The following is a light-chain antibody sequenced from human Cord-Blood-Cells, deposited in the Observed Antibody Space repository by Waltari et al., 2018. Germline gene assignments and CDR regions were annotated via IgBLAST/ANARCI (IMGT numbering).Light chain of an antibody. V-gene: IGKV1-39*01. CDR2: AAS. J-gene: IGKJ1*01. CDR1: QSISSY. Sequence: DIQMTQSPSSLSASVGDRVTITCRASQSISSYLNWYQQKPGKAPKLLIYAASSLQSWVPSRVSGSGSGTDFTLTISSLQPEDFATYYCQQSYSTPWTFGQGTKVEIK. CDR3: QQSYSTPWT.